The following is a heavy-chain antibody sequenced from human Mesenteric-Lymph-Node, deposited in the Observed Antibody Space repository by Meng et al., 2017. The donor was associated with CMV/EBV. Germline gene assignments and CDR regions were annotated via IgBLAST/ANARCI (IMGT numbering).Heavy chain of an antibody. CDR1: GFTFSSYS. J-gene: IGHJ4*02. D-gene: IGHD4-11*01. Sequence: GGSLRLSCAASGFTFSSYSMNWVRQAPGKGLEWVSSISSSSYIYYADSVKGRFTISRDNAKNSLYLQMNSLRAEDTAVYYCARAGSTVTPLYYFDYWGQGTLVTVSS. CDR2: ISSSSYI. V-gene: IGHV3-21*01. CDR3: ARAGSTVTPLYYFDY.